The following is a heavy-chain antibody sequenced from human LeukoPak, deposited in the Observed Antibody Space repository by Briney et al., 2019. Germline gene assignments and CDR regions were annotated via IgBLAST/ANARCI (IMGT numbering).Heavy chain of an antibody. CDR3: AKVMRSSQFQD. Sequence: PSELLRFTCTVSGGSISSGTYHWAWLRQAPGMGLESIGSIANTGIRFYNASLESRVTISADVSNNEFSLKLTSVTATDTAMYYCAKVMRSSQFQDWGRGTLVSSSS. J-gene: IGHJ1*01. V-gene: IGHV4-39*02. CDR2: IANTGIR. D-gene: IGHD6-6*01. CDR1: GGSISSGTYH.